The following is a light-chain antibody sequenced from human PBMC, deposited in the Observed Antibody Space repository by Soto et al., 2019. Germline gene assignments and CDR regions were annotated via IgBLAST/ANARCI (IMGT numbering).Light chain of an antibody. CDR2: DDY. V-gene: IGLV3-21*02. CDR3: QGWDSTTEYV. CDR1: NIETKS. J-gene: IGLJ1*01. Sequence: SYELAQADSVSVAPGQTVRISCRGENIETKSVHWYQQRPGQAPDLVVFDDYARPSEIPARFSGSNSGTTATLTISRVEAVDEADYYCQGWDSTTEYVFGSWTKVTVL.